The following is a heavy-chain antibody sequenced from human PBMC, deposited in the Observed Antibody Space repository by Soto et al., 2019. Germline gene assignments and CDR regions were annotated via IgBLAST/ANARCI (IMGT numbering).Heavy chain of an antibody. CDR3: ARGTGGRFLYAFDI. Sequence: SETLSLTCAVSGYSISSGYYWGWIRQPPGKGLEWIGSIYHSGSTYYNPSLKSRVTISVDTSKNQFSLKLSSVNAADTAVYYCARGTGGRFLYAFDIWVQGTMVTV. D-gene: IGHD3-3*01. CDR1: GYSISSGYY. J-gene: IGHJ3*02. CDR2: IYHSGST. V-gene: IGHV4-38-2*01.